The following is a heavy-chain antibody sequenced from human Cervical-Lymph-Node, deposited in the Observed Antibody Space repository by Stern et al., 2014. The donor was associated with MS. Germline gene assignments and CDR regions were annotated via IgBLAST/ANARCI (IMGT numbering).Heavy chain of an antibody. CDR3: ARDYGDYAFDY. D-gene: IGHD4-17*01. J-gene: IGHJ4*02. CDR1: GYSFTANW. Sequence: EVQLVESGAEVKKPGGSLKISCKGSGYSFTANWIAWVRQMPGKGLEWMGILYPVYSDTRYSPSFQGQIPISADKSISSAYLQWSSLKASDTSMYYCARDYGDYAFDYWGQGTLVTVSS. V-gene: IGHV5-51*01. CDR2: LYPVYSDT.